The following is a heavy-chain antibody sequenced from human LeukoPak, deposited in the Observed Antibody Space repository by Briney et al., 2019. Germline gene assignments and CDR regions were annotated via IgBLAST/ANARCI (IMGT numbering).Heavy chain of an antibody. CDR1: GFSFGDYA. CDR3: TTVTRDIAAKTTDY. CDR2: IKSKTDGGTT. V-gene: IGHV3-15*01. J-gene: IGHJ4*02. Sequence: NPGGSLRLSCTASGFSFGDYAMSWVRQAPGKGLEWVGRIKSKTDGGTTDYAAPVKGRFTISRDDSKNTLYLQMNSLKTEDTAVYYCTTVTRDIAAKTTDYWGQGTLVTVSS. D-gene: IGHD5-12*01.